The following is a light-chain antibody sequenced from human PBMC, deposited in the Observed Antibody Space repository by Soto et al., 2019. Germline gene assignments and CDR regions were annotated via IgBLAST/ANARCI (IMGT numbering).Light chain of an antibody. CDR3: SSYTTSGTYV. V-gene: IGLV2-14*01. CDR1: STDVGAYNY. CDR2: EVS. Sequence: QYALTQPAAVSGSPGQSITISCTGTSTDVGAYNYVSWYQQHPGKAPKIMIYEVSNRPSGVSIRFSGSKSGTTASLTISGLQAEGEADYYCSSYTTSGTYVFGTGTQLTVL. J-gene: IGLJ1*01.